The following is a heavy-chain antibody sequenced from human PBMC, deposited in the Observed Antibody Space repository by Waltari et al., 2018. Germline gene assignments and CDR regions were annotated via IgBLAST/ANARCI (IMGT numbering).Heavy chain of an antibody. CDR3: ARRPHYYDSSGYYSYYVDY. Sequence: QLQLQESGPGLVKPSETLSLTCTVSGGSISSSSYYWGWIRQPPGKGLEWIGSIYFSGSTYYNPPLKSRVTISVDTTKNQFSLKLSSVTAADTAVYYCARRPHYYDSSGYYSYYVDYWGQGTLVTFSS. V-gene: IGHV4-39*01. CDR2: IYFSGST. CDR1: GGSISSSSYY. J-gene: IGHJ4*02. D-gene: IGHD3-22*01.